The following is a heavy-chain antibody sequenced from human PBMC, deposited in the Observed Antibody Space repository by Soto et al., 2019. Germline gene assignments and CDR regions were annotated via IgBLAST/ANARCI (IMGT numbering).Heavy chain of an antibody. CDR3: TTLNYDFWSGYAYNWFDP. Sequence: EVQLVESGGGLVKPGGSLRLSCAASGFTFSNAWMSWVRQAPGKGLEWVGRIKSKTDGGTTDYAAPVKGRFPISRDDSKNTLYLQMNSLKTEDTAVYYCTTLNYDFWSGYAYNWFDPWGQGTLVTVSS. D-gene: IGHD3-3*01. J-gene: IGHJ5*02. V-gene: IGHV3-15*01. CDR2: IKSKTDGGTT. CDR1: GFTFSNAW.